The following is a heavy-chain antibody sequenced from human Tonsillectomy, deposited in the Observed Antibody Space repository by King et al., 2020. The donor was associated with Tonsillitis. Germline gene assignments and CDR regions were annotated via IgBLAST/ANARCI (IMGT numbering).Heavy chain of an antibody. CDR2: ISGSATYI. J-gene: IGHJ4*02. V-gene: IGHV3-21*01. CDR1: GFTFSSYS. Sequence: VQLVESGGGLVKPGGSLRLSCAASGFTFSSYSMNWVSQAPGKGLEWVSSISGSATYIYYADSVKGRFTISRDNAKNSLYLQMNSLRAEDTAVYYCAREEGEGFDYWGQGTLVAVSS. D-gene: IGHD3-16*01. CDR3: AREEGEGFDY.